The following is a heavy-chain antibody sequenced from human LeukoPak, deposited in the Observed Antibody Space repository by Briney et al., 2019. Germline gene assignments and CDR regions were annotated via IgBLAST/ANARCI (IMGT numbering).Heavy chain of an antibody. Sequence: ASVKVSCKASGYTFTGHYMHWVRQAPGQGLEWMGRIHPNSGDTIYAQIFQGRVTMARDTSISTAYMELSRLRSDDTAVYYCARDPQWGDYYDSSGYQFDYWGQGTLVTVSS. V-gene: IGHV1-2*06. CDR3: ARDPQWGDYYDSSGYQFDY. CDR1: GYTFTGHY. D-gene: IGHD3-22*01. CDR2: IHPNSGDT. J-gene: IGHJ4*02.